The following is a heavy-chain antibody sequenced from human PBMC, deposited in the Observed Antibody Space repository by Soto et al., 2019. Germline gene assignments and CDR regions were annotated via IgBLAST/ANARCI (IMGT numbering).Heavy chain of an antibody. D-gene: IGHD3-16*02. Sequence: ESLKISCKGSGYSFTSYWIGWVRQMPGKGLEWMGIIYPGDSDTRYSPSFQGQVTISADKSINTAYLQWSSLKASDTAMYYCARRGLGVWGSYRYTSPSWFDPWGQGTLVTVSS. CDR2: IYPGDSDT. CDR3: ARRGLGVWGSYRYTSPSWFDP. CDR1: GYSFTSYW. J-gene: IGHJ5*02. V-gene: IGHV5-51*01.